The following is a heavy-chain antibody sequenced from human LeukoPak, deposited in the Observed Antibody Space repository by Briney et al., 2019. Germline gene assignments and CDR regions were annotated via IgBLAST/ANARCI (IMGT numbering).Heavy chain of an antibody. Sequence: GGSLRLSCAASGFTVSSNYMSWVRQAPGKGLEWVSVIYSGGSTYYADSVKGRFTISRDNSKNTLYLQMNSLRAEDTAVYYCAKDRVWELHFDYWGQGTLVTVSS. D-gene: IGHD1-26*01. J-gene: IGHJ4*02. CDR2: IYSGGST. CDR3: AKDRVWELHFDY. CDR1: GFTVSSNY. V-gene: IGHV3-66*02.